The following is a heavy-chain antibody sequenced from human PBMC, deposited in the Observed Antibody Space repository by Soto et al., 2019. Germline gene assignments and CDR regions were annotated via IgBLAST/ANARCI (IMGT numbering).Heavy chain of an antibody. Sequence: SETLSVTCNFSVVSIINTSYYWGWIRQPPGKGLEWIGTVYFDGTTFYNPSLKSRLIISVDTSKNQFSLSLTSVTSADTAFYYCARHGSSWGQGTLVTVSS. CDR3: ARHGSS. V-gene: IGHV4-39*01. J-gene: IGHJ4*02. CDR2: VYFDGTT. CDR1: VVSIINTSYY.